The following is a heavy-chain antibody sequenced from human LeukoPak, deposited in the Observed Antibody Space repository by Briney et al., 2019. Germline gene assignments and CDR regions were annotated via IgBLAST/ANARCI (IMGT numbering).Heavy chain of an antibody. CDR2: IYSCGST. CDR3: AKPPSSGLYYYDSSGQNDY. J-gene: IGHJ4*02. V-gene: IGHV3-53*01. Sequence: GGSLRLSCAASGFTVSSNYMSWVRQAPGKGLEWVSVIYSCGSTYYADSVKGRFTISRDNSKNTLYLQMNSLRAEDTAVYYCAKPPSSGLYYYDSSGQNDYWGQGTLVTVSS. CDR1: GFTVSSNY. D-gene: IGHD3-22*01.